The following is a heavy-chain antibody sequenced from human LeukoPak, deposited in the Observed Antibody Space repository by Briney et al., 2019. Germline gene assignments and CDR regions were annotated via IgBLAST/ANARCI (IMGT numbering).Heavy chain of an antibody. CDR2: INHSGST. D-gene: IGHD1-26*01. CDR3: ARAMGATSMHFDY. CDR1: GGSFSGYY. J-gene: IGHJ4*02. V-gene: IGHV4-34*01. Sequence: SETLSLTCAVYGGSFSGYYWSWLRQPPGKGLEWIGEINHSGSTNYNPSLKSRVTISVDTSKNQFSLKLNSVTAADTAVYYCARAMGATSMHFDYWGQGTLVTVSS.